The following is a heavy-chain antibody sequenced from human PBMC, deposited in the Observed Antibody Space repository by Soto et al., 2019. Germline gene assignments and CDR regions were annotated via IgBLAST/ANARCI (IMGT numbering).Heavy chain of an antibody. CDR2: IKQDGSEK. CDR1: GFTFSSYW. CDR3: GRELDCGGDCFTALYGMDV. D-gene: IGHD2-21*02. J-gene: IGHJ6*02. Sequence: EVQLVESGGGLVQPGGSLRLSCAASGFTFSSYWMSWVRQAPGKGLEWVANIKQDGSEKYYVDSVKGRFTISRDNAXNXLXXQLRSLGAEDTAVYYCGRELDCGGDCFTALYGMDVWGQGATVTVSS. V-gene: IGHV3-7*01.